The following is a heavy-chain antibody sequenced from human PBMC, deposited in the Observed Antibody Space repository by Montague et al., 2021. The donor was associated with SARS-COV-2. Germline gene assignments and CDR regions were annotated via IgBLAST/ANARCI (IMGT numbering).Heavy chain of an antibody. CDR1: GGSISSYF. Sequence: SETLSLTCTVSGGSISSYFWSWIRQPPGKGLEWIGYINYSGSTNYNPSLKSRVTISVDTSKNQFSLKLRSVTAADTAVYYCARDGDSGSWYWFDPWGQGTLVTVSS. CDR2: INYSGST. CDR3: ARDGDSGSWYWFDP. D-gene: IGHD6-13*01. V-gene: IGHV4-59*13. J-gene: IGHJ5*02.